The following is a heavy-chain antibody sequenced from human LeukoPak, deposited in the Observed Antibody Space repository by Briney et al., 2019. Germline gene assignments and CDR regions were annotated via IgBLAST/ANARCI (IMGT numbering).Heavy chain of an antibody. V-gene: IGHV3-23*01. CDR2: ISGSGAKT. Sequence: GGSLRLSCAASGLTFSSYSMNWVRQAPGKGLEWVSSISGSGAKTYCADSVKDRITISRDNSKNTLYLQMDSLRAGDTALYYCAKDRQDVVVTAIRFDSWGQGTLVTVSS. CDR3: AKDRQDVVVTAIRFDS. D-gene: IGHD2-21*02. CDR1: GLTFSSYS. J-gene: IGHJ4*02.